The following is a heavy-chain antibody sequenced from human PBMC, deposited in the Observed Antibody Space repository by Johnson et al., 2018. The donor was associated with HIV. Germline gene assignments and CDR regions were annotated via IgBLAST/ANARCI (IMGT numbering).Heavy chain of an antibody. CDR2: ISYDGSDN. J-gene: IGHJ3*01. Sequence: QVQLVESGGGVVQPGRSLTLSCAASVFTFTSFRMHWVRQTPGKGLEWVAVISYDGSDNYYADSVKGRFTIARDTANNSLYLQMSTLRAEDTAVDYSARQGKRLNWGGAFDFWGQGTMVTVSS. V-gene: IGHV3-30*04. D-gene: IGHD7-27*01. CDR1: VFTFTSFR. CDR3: ARQGKRLNWGGAFDF.